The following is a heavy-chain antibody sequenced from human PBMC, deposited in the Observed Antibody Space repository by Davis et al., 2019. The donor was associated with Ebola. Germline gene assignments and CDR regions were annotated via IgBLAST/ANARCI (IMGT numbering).Heavy chain of an antibody. V-gene: IGHV3-74*01. CDR1: GFTFSSYW. J-gene: IGHJ6*02. CDR3: ARVSTFYYYYGMDV. D-gene: IGHD2-2*01. CDR2: INSDGSST. Sequence: GESLKISCAASGFTFSSYWMHWVRQAPGKGLVWVSRINSDGSSTSYADSVKGRFTISRDNAKNTLYLQMNSLRAEDTAVYYCARVSTFYYYYGMDVWGQGTTVTVPS.